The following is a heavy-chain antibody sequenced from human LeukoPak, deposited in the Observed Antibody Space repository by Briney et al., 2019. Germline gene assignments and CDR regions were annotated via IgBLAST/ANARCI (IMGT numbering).Heavy chain of an antibody. Sequence: SSETLSLTCTVSGGSISSSSYYWGWIRQPPGKGLEWIGSIYYSGGTYYNPSLKSRVTISVDTSKNQFSLKLSSVTAADTAVYYCARVQWLVLYWGQGTLVTVSS. CDR1: GGSISSSSYY. V-gene: IGHV4-39*01. CDR3: ARVQWLVLY. J-gene: IGHJ4*02. CDR2: IYYSGGT. D-gene: IGHD6-19*01.